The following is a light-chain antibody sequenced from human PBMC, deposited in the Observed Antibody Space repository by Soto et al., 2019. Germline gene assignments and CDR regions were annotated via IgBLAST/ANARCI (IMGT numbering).Light chain of an antibody. CDR2: AAS. Sequence: SQLTPSASSLSASVDERVTIPCRASQGINTFLAWYQQKAGKAPKLLIYAASTLQSGVPSSFSGSGSGTDFTLTISSLQSEDFATYYCQQSYSTPITFGQGTRLEIK. J-gene: IGKJ5*01. V-gene: IGKV1-9*01. CDR3: QQSYSTPIT. CDR1: QGINTF.